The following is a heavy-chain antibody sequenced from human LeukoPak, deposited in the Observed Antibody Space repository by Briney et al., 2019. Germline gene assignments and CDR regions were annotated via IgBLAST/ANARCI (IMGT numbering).Heavy chain of an antibody. D-gene: IGHD3-10*01. CDR1: GFTFSDYH. CDR2: ITGSGYTM. J-gene: IGHJ5*02. V-gene: IGHV3-11*01. Sequence: GGSLRLSCAASGFTFSDYHMSWIRQAPGKGLEWVSHITGSGYTMSYADSVKGRFTISRDNAKNSLFLHVNSLRAEDTAVHYCAREGRPGAFDPWGQGTLVTVSS. CDR3: AREGRPGAFDP.